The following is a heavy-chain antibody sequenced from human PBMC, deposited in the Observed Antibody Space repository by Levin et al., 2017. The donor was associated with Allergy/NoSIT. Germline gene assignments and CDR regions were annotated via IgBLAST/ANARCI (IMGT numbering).Heavy chain of an antibody. Sequence: GGSLRLSCAAFGFTFSRNAMDWVRQAPGKGLEWVAHISYDGTNQYYTDSVKGRFTISRDNSKNTLYLQMNSLRGEDTAVYYCARGEEAYFHYWGQGTQVSVSS. CDR1: GFTFSRNA. CDR2: ISYDGTNQ. J-gene: IGHJ4*02. CDR3: ARGEEAYFHY. V-gene: IGHV3-30-3*01.